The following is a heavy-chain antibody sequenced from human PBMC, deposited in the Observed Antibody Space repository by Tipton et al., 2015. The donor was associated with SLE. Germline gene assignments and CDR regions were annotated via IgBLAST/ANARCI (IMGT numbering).Heavy chain of an antibody. CDR3: ASPLGYCSSTSCYTLVY. CDR2: INHSGST. Sequence: TLSLTCAVYGGSFSGYYWSWIRQPPGKGLEWIGEINHSGSTNYNPSPKSRVTISVDTSKNQFSLKLSSVTAADTAVYYCASPLGYCSSTSCYTLVYWGQGTLVTVFS. CDR1: GGSFSGYY. J-gene: IGHJ4*02. D-gene: IGHD2-2*02. V-gene: IGHV4-34*01.